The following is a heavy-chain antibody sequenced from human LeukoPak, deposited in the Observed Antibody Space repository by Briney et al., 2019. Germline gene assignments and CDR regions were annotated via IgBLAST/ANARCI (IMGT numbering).Heavy chain of an antibody. CDR1: GGSISSYY. CDR2: IYYSGST. V-gene: IGHV4-59*01. Sequence: PSETLSLTCTVSGGSISSYYWSWIRQPPGKGLEWIGYIYYSGSTNYNPSLKSRVTISVDTSKNQFSPKLSSVTAADTAVYYCARYYYDSSGYYVLDYWGQGTLVTVSS. D-gene: IGHD3-22*01. CDR3: ARYYYDSSGYYVLDY. J-gene: IGHJ4*02.